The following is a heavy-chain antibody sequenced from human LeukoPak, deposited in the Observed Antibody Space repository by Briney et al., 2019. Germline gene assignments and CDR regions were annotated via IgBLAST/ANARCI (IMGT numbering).Heavy chain of an antibody. CDR1: GYTFTGYY. D-gene: IGHD5-12*01. V-gene: IGHV1-2*02. J-gene: IGHJ5*02. Sequence: ASVKVSCKASGYTFTGYYMHWVRQAPGQGLEWMGWMNPYSGGTNYAQKFQGRVTMTRDMSTSTVYMELSSLRSEDTAVYYCARDSDYSGYDIWFDPWGQGTLVTVSS. CDR2: MNPYSGGT. CDR3: ARDSDYSGYDIWFDP.